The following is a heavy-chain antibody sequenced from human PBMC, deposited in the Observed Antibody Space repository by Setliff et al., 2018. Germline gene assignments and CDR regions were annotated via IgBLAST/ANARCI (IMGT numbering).Heavy chain of an antibody. CDR2: ISGYNGNT. J-gene: IGHJ6*04. D-gene: IGHD6-19*01. Sequence: ASVKVSCKTSGYTFISYGLSWMRQAPGQGLEWMGWISGYNGNTEYAQNLQGRVTMTMDTSTGTAYMELRSLTSEDTAVYYCASEYGYSSSMDVWGNGTTVTVSS. CDR1: GYTFISYG. CDR3: ASEYGYSSSMDV. V-gene: IGHV1-18*01.